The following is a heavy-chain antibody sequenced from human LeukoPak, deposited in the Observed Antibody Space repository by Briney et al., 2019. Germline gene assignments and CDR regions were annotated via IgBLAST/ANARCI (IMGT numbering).Heavy chain of an antibody. CDR3: ARSQTLTGYSGLDY. J-gene: IGHJ4*02. CDR1: GGSFSGYY. Sequence: KASETLSLTCAVYGGSFSGYYWSWIRQPPGKGLEWIGSIYYSGSTYYNPSLKSRVTISVDTSKNQFSLKLSSVTAADTAVYYCARSQTLTGYSGLDYWGQGTLVTVSS. CDR2: IYYSGST. V-gene: IGHV4-34*01. D-gene: IGHD3-9*01.